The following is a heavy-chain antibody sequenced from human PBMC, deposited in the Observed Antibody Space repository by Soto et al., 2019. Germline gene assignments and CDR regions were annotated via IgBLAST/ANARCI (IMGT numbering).Heavy chain of an antibody. D-gene: IGHD1-1*01. CDR2: INQDGSEK. CDR3: ARPFTTYYGMDV. J-gene: IGHJ6*02. CDR1: GFTLSSYW. V-gene: IGHV3-7*01. Sequence: GGSLRLSCGASGFTLSSYWMTWVRQAPGKGLEWVANINQDGSEKYYVDSVKGRFTISRDNSKNSLYLQMNSLRAEDTAVYYCARPFTTYYGMDVWGQGTTVTVSS.